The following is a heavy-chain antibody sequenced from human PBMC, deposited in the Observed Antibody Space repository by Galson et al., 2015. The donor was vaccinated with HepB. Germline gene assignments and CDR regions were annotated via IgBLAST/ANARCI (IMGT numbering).Heavy chain of an antibody. CDR1: GFTFNNYN. D-gene: IGHD1-26*01. Sequence: SLRLSCAASGFTFNNYNMNWVRQAPGRGLEWVSSINSSSSYIYYADSVKGRFTISRDTAKNSLYLQMNSLRAVDTAVYYCARAPGSGSYPSLPAYFDYWGQGTLVTVSS. CDR2: INSSSSYI. J-gene: IGHJ4*02. CDR3: ARAPGSGSYPSLPAYFDY. V-gene: IGHV3-21*01.